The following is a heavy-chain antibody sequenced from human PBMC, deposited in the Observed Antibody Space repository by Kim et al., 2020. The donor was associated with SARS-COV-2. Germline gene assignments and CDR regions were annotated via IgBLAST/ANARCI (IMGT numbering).Heavy chain of an antibody. J-gene: IGHJ4*02. CDR3: ARVPSYYYDSSGYFDY. Sequence: KFQGRVTITADKSTSTAYMELSSLRSEETAVYYCARVPSYYYDSSGYFDYWGQGTLVTVSS. D-gene: IGHD3-22*01. V-gene: IGHV1-69*04.